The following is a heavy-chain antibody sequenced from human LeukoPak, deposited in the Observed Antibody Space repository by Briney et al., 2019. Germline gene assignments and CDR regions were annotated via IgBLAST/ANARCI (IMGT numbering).Heavy chain of an antibody. CDR1: GFTFNNYG. J-gene: IGHJ1*01. D-gene: IGHD2-15*01. Sequence: GGSLRLSFAASGFTFNNYGMNWVRQAPGKGLEWVSGISGRGGSTYYADSVKGRFSISRDNSKNTLYLQMNSLRAEDTAVYYCAKSSVVVAPAEYFQHWGQGTLVTVSS. V-gene: IGHV3-23*01. CDR2: ISGRGGST. CDR3: AKSSVVVAPAEYFQH.